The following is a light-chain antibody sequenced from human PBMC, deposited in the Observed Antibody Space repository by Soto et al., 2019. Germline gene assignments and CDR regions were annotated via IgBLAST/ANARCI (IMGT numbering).Light chain of an antibody. J-gene: IGKJ5*01. V-gene: IGKV3-20*01. CDR1: QSVSRR. CDR2: GAS. Sequence: EVVLTWSPGTLSLSPGGRATLSWRASQSVSRRLAWYQQRPGQSPRLLISGASMRASGVPVRFIGSGSGTDFTLTITRLEPEDFAVYYCQQYGGSPITFGLGTRREIK. CDR3: QQYGGSPIT.